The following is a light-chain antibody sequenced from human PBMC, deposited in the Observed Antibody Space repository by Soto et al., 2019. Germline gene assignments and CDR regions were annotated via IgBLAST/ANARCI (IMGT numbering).Light chain of an antibody. CDR2: GAS. CDR3: HQRQSWPRT. V-gene: IGKV3-15*01. J-gene: IGKJ1*01. CDR1: QSVSSSY. Sequence: EIVLTQSPGTLSLSPVERATLSCRASQSVSSSYLAWYQQTPGQAPRLLIYGASTRATGIPARFSGSGSGTEFTLTISSLQSEDFALYYCHQRQSWPRTFGQGTKVDIK.